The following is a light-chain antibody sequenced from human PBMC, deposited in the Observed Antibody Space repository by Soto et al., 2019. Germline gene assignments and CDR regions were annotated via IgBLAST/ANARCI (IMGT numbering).Light chain of an antibody. CDR3: QQYGCSPRT. CDR2: GIS. Sequence: EIVLTQSPGILSLSPGEGATLSCRASQTVDRNYFAWYQQKPGQAPRLLIYGISSRATGIPDRFRGSGSGTDFTLTISRLEPEDFAVYYCQQYGCSPRTFGQGTKVDNK. CDR1: QTVDRNY. J-gene: IGKJ1*01. V-gene: IGKV3-20*01.